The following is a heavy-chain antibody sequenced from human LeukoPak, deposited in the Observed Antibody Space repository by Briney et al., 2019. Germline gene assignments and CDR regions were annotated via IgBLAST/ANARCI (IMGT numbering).Heavy chain of an antibody. CDR3: ARDRLQLQS. D-gene: IGHD1-1*01. CDR2: IYYTGNT. V-gene: IGHV4-59*01. Sequence: MPSETLSLTCTVSGGSISSYYWNWIRQPPGKGLEWIGYIYYTGNTNYNPSLKSRVTISVDTSKNQFSLKLSSVTAADTAVYYCARDRLQLQSWGQGTLVTVSS. J-gene: IGHJ5*02. CDR1: GGSISSYY.